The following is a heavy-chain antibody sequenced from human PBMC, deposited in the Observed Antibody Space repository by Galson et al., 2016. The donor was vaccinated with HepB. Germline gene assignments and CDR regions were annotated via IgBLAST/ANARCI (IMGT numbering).Heavy chain of an antibody. CDR1: GFTFGDFA. CDR2: ISWNRGRL. Sequence: LRLSCAASGFTFGDFAIHWVRQAPGKGLEWVSGISWNRGRLTYSDSVKGRFTISGDNAKNSLYLQMDSLRPDDTAFYYCAKATSGSAYGARYFQHWGQGTLVTFSS. J-gene: IGHJ1*01. D-gene: IGHD4-17*01. V-gene: IGHV3-9*01. CDR3: AKATSGSAYGARYFQH.